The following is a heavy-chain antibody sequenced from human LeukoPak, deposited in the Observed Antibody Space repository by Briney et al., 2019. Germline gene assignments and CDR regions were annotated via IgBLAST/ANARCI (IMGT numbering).Heavy chain of an antibody. CDR1: RFTFSSYT. Sequence: GGSLRLSCAASRFTFSSYTMNWVRQAPGKGLEWVSSISSDSSYIFYADSVRGRFTISRDNAKSSLFLQMNSLRAEDTAVYYCATVLLGNYDILTGPFDYWGQGTLVTVSS. V-gene: IGHV3-21*01. CDR2: ISSDSSYI. CDR3: ATVLLGNYDILTGPFDY. J-gene: IGHJ4*02. D-gene: IGHD3-9*01.